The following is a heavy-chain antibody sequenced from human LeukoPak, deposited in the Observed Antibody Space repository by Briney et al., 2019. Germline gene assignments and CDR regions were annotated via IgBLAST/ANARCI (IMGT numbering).Heavy chain of an antibody. J-gene: IGHJ4*02. CDR2: VYYTGTT. Sequence: SETLSLTCTVSGGSITDYYWNWIRQSPEKGLEWIGYVYYTGTTYYSPSLKSRVAISLDRSKNQFSLNLNSVTAADTAVYYCARASAGYYAYWGQGTLVTVSS. CDR1: GGSITDYY. V-gene: IGHV4-59*01. CDR3: ARASAGYYAY. D-gene: IGHD6-19*01.